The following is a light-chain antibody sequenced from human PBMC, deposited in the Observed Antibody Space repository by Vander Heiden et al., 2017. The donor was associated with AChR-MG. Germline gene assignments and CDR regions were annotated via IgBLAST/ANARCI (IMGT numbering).Light chain of an antibody. Sequence: DIQMTQSPSSLSVSVGDRVTITCRASQGVYNSLAWYQQRPGKAPKLLLYGASRLESGVPSRFSGSGSGTDYTLAISSLQPEDFATYYCQQYYTTPQTFGQGTKLEIK. J-gene: IGKJ2*01. CDR1: QGVYNS. V-gene: IGKV1-NL1*01. CDR3: QQYYTTPQT. CDR2: GAS.